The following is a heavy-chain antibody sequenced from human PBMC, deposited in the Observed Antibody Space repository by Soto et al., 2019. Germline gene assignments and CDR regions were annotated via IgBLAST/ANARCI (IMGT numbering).Heavy chain of an antibody. D-gene: IGHD6-13*01. Sequence: GGSLRLSCAASGFTFHDYAMHWVRQAPGKGLEWVSGINWNSATIVYADYVKGRFTISRDNTKNSLYLQMHSLGVEDTALYYCVKADGSSSSWIPFDYWGQGTLVTVSS. CDR3: VKADGSSSSWIPFDY. CDR2: INWNSATI. CDR1: GFTFHDYA. J-gene: IGHJ4*02. V-gene: IGHV3-9*01.